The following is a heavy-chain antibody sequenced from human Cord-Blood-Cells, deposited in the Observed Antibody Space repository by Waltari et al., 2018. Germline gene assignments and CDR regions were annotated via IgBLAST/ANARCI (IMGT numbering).Heavy chain of an antibody. CDR2: INPNSGGT. CDR3: AGVRSSGWYEDAFDI. CDR1: GYTFTGYY. J-gene: IGHJ3*02. V-gene: IGHV1-2*02. Sequence: QVQLVQSGAEVKKPGASVKVSCKASGYTFTGYYMHWVRQAPGQGLEWMGWINPNSGGTNDAQKIEGRVTMTRKTSISTAYMEHSRLRSDDTAVYYCAGVRSSGWYEDAFDIWGQGTMVTVSS. D-gene: IGHD6-19*01.